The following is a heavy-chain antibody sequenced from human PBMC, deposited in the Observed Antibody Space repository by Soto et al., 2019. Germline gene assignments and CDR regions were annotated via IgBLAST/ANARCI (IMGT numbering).Heavy chain of an antibody. CDR1: GGSISSYY. V-gene: IGHV4-59*08. CDR3: AGGRAVAGWYYYMDV. CDR2: IYYSGST. J-gene: IGHJ6*03. Sequence: SETLSLTCTVSGGSISSYYWSWIRQPPGKGLEWIGYIYYSGSTNYNPSLKSRVTISVDTSKNQFSLKLSSVTTADTAVYYCAGGRAVAGWYYYMDVWGKGTTVTVSS. D-gene: IGHD6-19*01.